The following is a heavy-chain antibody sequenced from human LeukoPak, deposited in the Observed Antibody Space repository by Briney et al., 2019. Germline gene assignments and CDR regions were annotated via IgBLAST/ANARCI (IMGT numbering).Heavy chain of an antibody. CDR2: IRHDESKI. D-gene: IGHD6-19*01. J-gene: IGHJ4*02. V-gene: IGHV3-30*02. CDR3: AKDRHPYSSGWYRKFAFDY. CDR1: GCTFSNYG. Sequence: GGSLRLSCAASGCTFSNYGMHWVRQAPGKGLEWVAFIRHDESKIYYADSVKGRFTISRDNSKNTLYLQMNSLRAEDTAVYYCAKDRHPYSSGWYRKFAFDYWGQGTLVTVSS.